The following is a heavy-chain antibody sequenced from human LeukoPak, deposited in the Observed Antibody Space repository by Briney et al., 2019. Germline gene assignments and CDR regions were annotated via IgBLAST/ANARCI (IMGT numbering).Heavy chain of an antibody. J-gene: IGHJ4*02. CDR3: AREIKIQGFRAFDF. V-gene: IGHV3-23*01. CDR2: IGASGGST. D-gene: IGHD3-10*01. Sequence: GGSLRLSCATSGFTFSSYAMSWVRQAPGKGLEWVSGIGASGGSTYYADSVKGRFTISRDNAENTLYLQMNTLRVEDTAIYYCAREIKIQGFRAFDFWGQGTPVTVSS. CDR1: GFTFSSYA.